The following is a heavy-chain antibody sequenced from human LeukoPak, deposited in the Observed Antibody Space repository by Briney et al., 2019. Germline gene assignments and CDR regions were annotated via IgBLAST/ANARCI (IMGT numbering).Heavy chain of an antibody. Sequence: GASVKVSCKASGYTFTSYYMHWVRQAPGQGLEWMGIINPSGGSTSYAQKFQGRVTMTRDTSTSTVYMELSSLRTEDTAMYYCAKDNRDYYIDYWGQGTLVTVSS. CDR3: AKDNRDYYIDY. CDR2: INPSGGST. V-gene: IGHV1-46*01. J-gene: IGHJ4*02. D-gene: IGHD3-10*01. CDR1: GYTFTSYY.